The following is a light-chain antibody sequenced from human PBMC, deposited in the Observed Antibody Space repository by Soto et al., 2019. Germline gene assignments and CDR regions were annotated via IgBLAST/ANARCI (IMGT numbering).Light chain of an antibody. CDR1: QSLSSW. Sequence: DIQMTQSPSTLPASVGDRVTITCRASQSLSSWLAWYQQKPGKAPKVLIYKTSSLESGVPSRFSGSGSGTEFTLTISSLQPDDFATYYCLQYNSYWTFGQGTKVDIK. J-gene: IGKJ1*01. CDR3: LQYNSYWT. V-gene: IGKV1-5*03. CDR2: KTS.